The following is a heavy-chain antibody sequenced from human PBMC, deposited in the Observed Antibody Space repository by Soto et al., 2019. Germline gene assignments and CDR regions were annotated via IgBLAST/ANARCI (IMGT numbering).Heavy chain of an antibody. CDR2: IRSNTNSKAT. CDR1: GFTFSGSS. CDR3: ARQGVALDLDF. Sequence: GGSLRLSCAASGFTFSGSSMHWVRQASGKGLEWVSRIRSNTNSKATAYAASVKGRFTISRDDSKNKAYLQMNSLKTEDTAVYYCARQGVALDLDFWSQGTLVTVSS. D-gene: IGHD2-21*01. J-gene: IGHJ4*02. V-gene: IGHV3-73*01.